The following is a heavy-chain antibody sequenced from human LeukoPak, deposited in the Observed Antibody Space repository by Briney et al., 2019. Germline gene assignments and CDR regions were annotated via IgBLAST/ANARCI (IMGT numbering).Heavy chain of an antibody. CDR3: ATVGMNPATNYYVHNWFDP. D-gene: IGHD3-22*01. V-gene: IGHV1-46*01. CDR2: INPSGGST. CDR1: GYTFTSYY. Sequence: ASVKVSCKASGYTFTSYYMHWVRQAPGQGLEWMGIINPSGGSTSYAQKFQGRVTMTRDTSTSTVYMELSSLRSEDTAVYYCATVGMNPATNYYVHNWFDPWGQGTLVTVSS. J-gene: IGHJ5*02.